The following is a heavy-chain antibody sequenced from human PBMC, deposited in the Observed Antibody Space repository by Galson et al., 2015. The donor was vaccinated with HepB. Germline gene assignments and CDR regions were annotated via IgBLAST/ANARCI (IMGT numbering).Heavy chain of an antibody. V-gene: IGHV3-9*01. Sequence: SLRLSCAASGFTFDDYAMHWVRQAPGKGLEWVSGISCSSGSIGYADSVKGRFTISRDNSKNSMYLQMDSLRAEDTALYYCEKDLWFGEFSDGFGEIGFDFWGQGTVVTVSS. CDR3: EKDLWFGEFSDGFGEIGFDF. CDR1: GFTFDDYA. CDR2: ISCSSGSI. D-gene: IGHD3-10*01. J-gene: IGHJ4*01.